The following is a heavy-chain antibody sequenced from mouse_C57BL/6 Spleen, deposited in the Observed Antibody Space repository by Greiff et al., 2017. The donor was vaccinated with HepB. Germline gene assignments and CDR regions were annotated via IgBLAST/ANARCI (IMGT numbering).Heavy chain of an antibody. J-gene: IGHJ3*01. D-gene: IGHD1-1*01. V-gene: IGHV1-53*01. CDR3: AGDEYYGSSSGFAY. CDR2: INPSNGGT. CDR1: GYTFTSYW. Sequence: QVHVKQPGTELVKPGASVKLSCKASGYTFTSYWMHWVKQRPGQGLEWIGNINPSNGGTNYNEKFKSKATLTVDKSSSTAYMQLSSLTSEDSAVYYCAGDEYYGSSSGFAYWGQGTLVTVSA.